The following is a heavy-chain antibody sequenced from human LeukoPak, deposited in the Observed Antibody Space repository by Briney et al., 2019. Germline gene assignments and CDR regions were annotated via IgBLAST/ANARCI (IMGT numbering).Heavy chain of an antibody. J-gene: IGHJ3*02. CDR3: ARGQSYYEAFDI. CDR2: IYSGGST. D-gene: IGHD1-26*01. Sequence: GGSLRLSCAASGFTVSSDYMSWVRQPPEKGLEWVSVIYSGGSTNYADSVKGRFTISIDNSKNTLHLQMNSLRVEDTAVYYCARGQSYYEAFDIWGQGTMVTVSS. CDR1: GFTVSSDY. V-gene: IGHV3-53*03.